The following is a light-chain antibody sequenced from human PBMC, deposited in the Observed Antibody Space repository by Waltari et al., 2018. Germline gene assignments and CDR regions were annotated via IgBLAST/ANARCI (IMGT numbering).Light chain of an antibody. CDR2: GVS. Sequence: EILMTQSPVALSVSVGESASLSCRASQNVSDNLAWYQQRPGQAPALLIYGVSIRAPGVPDRFSGGGSATEFTLTINDLQSSDSAVYYCQQYMNWPPGYSFGQGTKVEIK. V-gene: IGKV3-15*01. CDR3: QQYMNWPPGYS. J-gene: IGKJ2*03. CDR1: QNVSDN.